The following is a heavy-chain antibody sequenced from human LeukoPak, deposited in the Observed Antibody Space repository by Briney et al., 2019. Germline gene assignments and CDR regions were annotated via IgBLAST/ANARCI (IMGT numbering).Heavy chain of an antibody. CDR1: GGSFSGYY. D-gene: IGHD3-10*01. Sequence: PSETLSLTCAVYGGSFSGYYWSWIRQPPGKGLEWIEEINHSGSTNYNPSLKSRVTISVDTSKNQFSLKLSSVTAADTAVYYCARGDDGSGSYQSDWFDPWGQGTLVTVSS. CDR3: ARGDDGSGSYQSDWFDP. CDR2: INHSGST. V-gene: IGHV4-34*01. J-gene: IGHJ5*02.